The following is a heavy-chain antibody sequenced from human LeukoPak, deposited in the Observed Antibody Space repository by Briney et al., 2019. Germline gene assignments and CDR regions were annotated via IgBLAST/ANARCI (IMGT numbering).Heavy chain of an antibody. CDR2: IHSSGTIM. D-gene: IGHD3-10*02. V-gene: IGHV3-48*03. J-gene: IGHJ4*02. CDR3: ARSPLFDVTNFDY. Sequence: GGSLSLSCAASGFTFSSHEMNWVRQAPGKGLEWVSYIHSSGTIMYYADSVKGRFTISRDNVENSLYLQMNSLRAEDTAVYYCARSPLFDVTNFDYWGQGTLVTVS. CDR1: GFTFSSHE.